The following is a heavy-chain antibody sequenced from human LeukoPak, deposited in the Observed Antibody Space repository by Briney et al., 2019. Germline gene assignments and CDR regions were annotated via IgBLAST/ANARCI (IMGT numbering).Heavy chain of an antibody. CDR3: ASVSPSGDPS. Sequence: SVKVSCKASGGTFSSYAISWVRQAPGQGLEWMGGIIPIFGTANYAQKFQGRVTITTGESTSTAYMELSSLRSEDTAVYYCASVSPSGDPSWGQGTLVTVSS. CDR1: GGTFSSYA. CDR2: IIPIFGTA. V-gene: IGHV1-69*05. J-gene: IGHJ5*02. D-gene: IGHD1-26*01.